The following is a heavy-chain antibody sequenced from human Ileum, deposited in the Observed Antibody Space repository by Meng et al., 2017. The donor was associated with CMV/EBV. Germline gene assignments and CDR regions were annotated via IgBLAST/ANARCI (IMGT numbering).Heavy chain of an antibody. CDR3: ARRYYDFWSGYSKGHNWFDP. J-gene: IGHJ5*02. Sequence: ASVKVSCKASGYTFTSYYMHWVRQAPGQGLEWMGIINPSGGSTSYAQKFQGRVTMTRDTSTSTVYMELSSLRSEDTAVYYCARRYYDFWSGYSKGHNWFDPWGQGTRVTGAS. D-gene: IGHD3-3*01. CDR2: INPSGGST. CDR1: GYTFTSYY. V-gene: IGHV1-46*01.